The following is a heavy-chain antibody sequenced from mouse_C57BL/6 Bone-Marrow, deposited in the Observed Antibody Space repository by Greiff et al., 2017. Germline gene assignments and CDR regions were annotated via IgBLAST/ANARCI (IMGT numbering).Heavy chain of an antibody. D-gene: IGHD2-12*01. CDR2: IWWDDDK. Sequence: QVTLKECGPGILQPSQTLSLTCSFSGFSLSTFGMGVGWIRQPSGKGLEWLAPIWWDDDKYYNPALKSRLTISKDTSKNQVFLKIANVDTADTATYYCARSLYYKGYYAMDYWGQGTSVTVSS. CDR3: ARSLYYKGYYAMDY. V-gene: IGHV8-8*01. J-gene: IGHJ4*01. CDR1: GFSLSTFGMG.